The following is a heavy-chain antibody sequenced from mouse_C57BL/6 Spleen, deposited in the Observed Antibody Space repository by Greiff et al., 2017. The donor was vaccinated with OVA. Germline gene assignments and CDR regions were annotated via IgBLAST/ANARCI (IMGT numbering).Heavy chain of an antibody. V-gene: IGHV1-75*01. J-gene: IGHJ3*01. CDR1: GYTFTDYY. Sequence: QVQLQQSGPELVKPGASVKISCKASGYTFTDYYINWVKQRLGQGLEWIGWIFPGSGSTYYNEKFKGKATLTVDKSSSTAYMLLSSLTSEDSAVYFCARDYYGSSRAWFAYWGQGTLVTVSA. CDR2: IFPGSGST. CDR3: ARDYYGSSRAWFAY. D-gene: IGHD1-1*01.